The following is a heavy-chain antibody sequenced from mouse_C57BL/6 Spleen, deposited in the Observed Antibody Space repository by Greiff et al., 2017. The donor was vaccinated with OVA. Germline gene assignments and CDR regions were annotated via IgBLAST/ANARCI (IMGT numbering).Heavy chain of an antibody. V-gene: IGHV5-12*01. CDR2: ISNGGGST. CDR3: ARHSVLRPWYFDV. J-gene: IGHJ1*03. CDR1: GFTFSDYY. Sequence: EVQVVESGGGLVQPGGSLKLSCAASGFTFSDYYMYWVRQTPEKRLEWVAYISNGGGSTYYPDTVKGRFTISRDNAKNTLYLQMSRLKSEDTAMYYCARHSVLRPWYFDVWGTGTTVTVSS.